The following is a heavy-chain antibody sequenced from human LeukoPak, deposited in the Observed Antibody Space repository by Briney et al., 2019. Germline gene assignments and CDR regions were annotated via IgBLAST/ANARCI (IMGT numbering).Heavy chain of an antibody. CDR1: GYTVTGHY. D-gene: IGHD2-15*01. J-gene: IGHJ4*02. CDR2: INPNSGVT. Sequence: GAAVKVSCKASGYTVTGHYLHWVRQAPGQGLEWMGWINPNSGVTNYAQKFQGRVTMTRDTSINTAYMELHSLTSDDTAMYYCAKGAYSGCSSSYNMDSWGQGTLVTVSS. CDR3: AKGAYSGCSSSYNMDS. V-gene: IGHV1-2*02.